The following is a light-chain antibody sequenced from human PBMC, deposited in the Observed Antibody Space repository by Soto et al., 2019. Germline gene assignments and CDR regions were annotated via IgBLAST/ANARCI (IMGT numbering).Light chain of an antibody. V-gene: IGLV2-14*01. CDR2: GVT. J-gene: IGLJ1*01. CDR3: SSYSSTTTLVV. Sequence: QSALTQPASVSGSPGQSITISCTGSNSDIGAYNYVSWYQQHPGKAPKLIIHGVTNRPSGVSHRFSGSKSDYTASLTISGLQAEDEGDYYCSSYSSTTTLVVFGAGTKVTVL. CDR1: NSDIGAYNY.